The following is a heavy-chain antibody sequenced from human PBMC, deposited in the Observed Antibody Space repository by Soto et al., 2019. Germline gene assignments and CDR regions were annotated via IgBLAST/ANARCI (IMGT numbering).Heavy chain of an antibody. Sequence: SETLSLTCAVYGGSFSGYYWSWIRQPPGKGLEWIGEINHSGSTNYNPSLKSRVTISVDTSKNQFSLKLSFVTAADTAVYYCARGLRGITMVRGVIGPMQSDYYYGMDVWGQGTTVTVSS. CDR2: INHSGST. D-gene: IGHD3-10*01. V-gene: IGHV4-34*01. J-gene: IGHJ6*02. CDR3: ARGLRGITMVRGVIGPMQSDYYYGMDV. CDR1: GGSFSGYY.